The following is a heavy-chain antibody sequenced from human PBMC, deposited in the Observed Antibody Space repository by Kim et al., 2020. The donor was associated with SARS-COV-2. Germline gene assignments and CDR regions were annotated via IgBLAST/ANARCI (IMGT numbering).Heavy chain of an antibody. Sequence: GGSLRLSCAASGFTFGDYGMSWVRQAPGTGLEWVSGINWNGGSTGYADSVKGRFTISRDNAKNSLYLQMNSLRAEDTALYYCARVYSGYGHYYYYGMDVWGQGTTVTVSS. CDR2: INWNGGST. D-gene: IGHD5-12*01. J-gene: IGHJ6*02. V-gene: IGHV3-20*04. CDR3: ARVYSGYGHYYYYGMDV. CDR1: GFTFGDYG.